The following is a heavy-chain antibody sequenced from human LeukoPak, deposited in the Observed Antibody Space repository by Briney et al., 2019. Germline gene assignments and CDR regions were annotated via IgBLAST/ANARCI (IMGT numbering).Heavy chain of an antibody. CDR1: GFTFSSYS. CDR3: ARLYCSGGSCWFDP. J-gene: IGHJ5*02. D-gene: IGHD2-15*01. V-gene: IGHV3-21*01. CDR2: ISSSSSYI. Sequence: GGSLRLSCAASGFTFSSYSMNWVRQAPGKGLEWVSSISSSSSYIYYADSVKGRFTISRDNAKNSLYLQMNSLRAEDTAVYYCARLYCSGGSCWFDPWGQGTLVTVSS.